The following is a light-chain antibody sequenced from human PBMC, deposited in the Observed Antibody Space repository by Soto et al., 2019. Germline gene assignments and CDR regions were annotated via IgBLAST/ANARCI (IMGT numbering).Light chain of an antibody. J-gene: IGLJ1*01. CDR3: QSYDTTLSASYL. CDR1: SSNIGPGYD. Sequence: QSVLTQPPSVSGAPGQSVTISCTGSSSNIGPGYDVHWYQQRPGTAPKLLIFGNINRPSGVPDRFSGSKSGTSASLAITGIQSEDEVDYYCQSYDTTLSASYLFGNG. CDR2: GNI. V-gene: IGLV1-40*01.